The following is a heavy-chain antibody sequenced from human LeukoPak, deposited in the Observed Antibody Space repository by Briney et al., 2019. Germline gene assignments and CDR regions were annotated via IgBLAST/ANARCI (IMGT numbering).Heavy chain of an antibody. CDR3: AKVDYDSSGYYPSGYFQH. CDR1: GFTFSSYA. D-gene: IGHD3-22*01. V-gene: IGHV3-23*01. CDR2: ISGSGGST. Sequence: PGGSLRLSCAASGFTFSSYAMSWVRQAPGKGLEWVSAISGSGGSTYYADSVKGRFTISRDNSKNTLYLQMNSLRAEDTAVCYCAKVDYDSSGYYPSGYFQHWGQGTLVTVSS. J-gene: IGHJ1*01.